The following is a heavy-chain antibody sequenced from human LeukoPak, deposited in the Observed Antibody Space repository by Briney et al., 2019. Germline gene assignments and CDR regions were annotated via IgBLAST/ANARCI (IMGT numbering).Heavy chain of an antibody. J-gene: IGHJ4*02. CDR3: ATNGPGIAVAGYVDY. CDR1: GFTFSDYA. V-gene: IGHV3-30-3*01. CDR2: ISYDGSTQ. Sequence: GRSLRLSRAASGFTFSDYAMHWVRQAPGKGLEWVAVISYDGSTQYYADSVKGRFTISRDNSKTTLYLQMNSLRAEDAAVYYCATNGPGIAVAGYVDYWGQGTLVAVSS. D-gene: IGHD6-19*01.